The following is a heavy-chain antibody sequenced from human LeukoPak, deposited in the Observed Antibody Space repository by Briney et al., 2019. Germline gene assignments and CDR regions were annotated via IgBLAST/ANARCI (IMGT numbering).Heavy chain of an antibody. CDR2: ISGGSIYI. V-gene: IGHV3-21*01. CDR1: GFTFSSYG. J-gene: IGHJ6*03. CDR3: ARVIVFRGYMDV. Sequence: GVLRLSCAASGFTFSSYGMSWVRQAPGKGLEWVSSISGGSIYIYYGDSVKGRFTISRDNAKNSLYLQMNSLRAEDTAVYYCARVIVFRGYMDVWGKGTTVTVSS. D-gene: IGHD1-26*01.